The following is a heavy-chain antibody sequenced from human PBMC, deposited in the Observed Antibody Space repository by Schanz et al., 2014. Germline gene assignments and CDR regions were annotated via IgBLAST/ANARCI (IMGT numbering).Heavy chain of an antibody. V-gene: IGHV3-64*04. CDR1: GFTFSIYA. CDR2: ISHDGYST. CDR3: TKDRSHTSCKDDY. Sequence: VQLVESGGGLVQPGGSLRLSCSASGFTFSIYAMHWVRQAPGKGLEYVSTISHDGYSTYYADSVKGRFTISRDNSKNTLLLQMNSLRVEDSSIYYCTKDRSHTSCKDDYWGQGTLVTVSS. D-gene: IGHD1-26*01. J-gene: IGHJ4*02.